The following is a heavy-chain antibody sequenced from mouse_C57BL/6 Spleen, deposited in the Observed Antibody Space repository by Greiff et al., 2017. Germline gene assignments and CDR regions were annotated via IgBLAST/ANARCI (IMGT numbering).Heavy chain of an antibody. CDR1: GFSLTSYG. Sequence: VMLVESGPGLVAPSQSLSITCTVSGFSLTSYGVHWVRQPPGKGLEWLVVIWSDGSTTYNSALKSRLSISKDNSKSQVFLKMNSLQTDDTAMYYCARANYYGRGAMDYWGQGTSVTVSS. CDR3: ARANYYGRGAMDY. V-gene: IGHV2-6*03. J-gene: IGHJ4*01. D-gene: IGHD1-1*01. CDR2: IWSDGST.